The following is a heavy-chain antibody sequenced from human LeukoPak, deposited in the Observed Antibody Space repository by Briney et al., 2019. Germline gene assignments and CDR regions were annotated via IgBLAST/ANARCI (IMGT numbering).Heavy chain of an antibody. Sequence: SETLSLTCTVSGGSISSYYWSWIRQPPGKGLEWIGYIYYSGSTNYNPSLKSRVTISVDTSKNQFSLKLNPVTAADTAVYYCARVGGDSSMDVWGQGTTVTVSS. CDR1: GGSISSYY. CDR3: ARVGGDSSMDV. D-gene: IGHD5-24*01. J-gene: IGHJ6*02. CDR2: IYYSGST. V-gene: IGHV4-59*01.